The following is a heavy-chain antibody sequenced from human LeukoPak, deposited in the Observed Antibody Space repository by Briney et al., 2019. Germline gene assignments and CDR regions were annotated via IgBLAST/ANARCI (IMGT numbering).Heavy chain of an antibody. V-gene: IGHV3-48*03. CDR3: AKIGPGVLSYYFDY. Sequence: PGGSLRLSCKASGFTFSSYEMNWVRQAPGKGLEWVSYISSSGSTIYYADSVKGRFTISRDNAKNSLYLQMNSLRAEDTAVYYCAKIGPGVLSYYFDYWGQGTLVTVSS. D-gene: IGHD3-16*02. CDR1: GFTFSSYE. CDR2: ISSSGSTI. J-gene: IGHJ4*02.